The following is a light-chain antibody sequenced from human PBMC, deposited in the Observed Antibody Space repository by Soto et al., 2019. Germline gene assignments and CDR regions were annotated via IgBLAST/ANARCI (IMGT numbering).Light chain of an antibody. CDR2: DAS. Sequence: DIQMTQSPSTLSASVGDRVTITCRASQSISSWLAWYQQKPGKAPKLLIYDASSLESGVPSRLSGSGSGTEFTLTISSLQPDDFATYYCQQYNSYSPTTFGQGTKVDIK. V-gene: IGKV1-5*01. CDR1: QSISSW. CDR3: QQYNSYSPTT. J-gene: IGKJ1*01.